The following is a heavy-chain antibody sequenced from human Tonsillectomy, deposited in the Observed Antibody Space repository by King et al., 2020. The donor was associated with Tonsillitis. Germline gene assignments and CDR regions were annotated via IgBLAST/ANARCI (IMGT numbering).Heavy chain of an antibody. CDR3: ARQPYDSSGYYFDY. V-gene: IGHV6-1*01. J-gene: IGHJ4*02. CDR2: TYYRSTWYN. Sequence: VQLQQSGPGLVKPSQTLSLTCALSGDSVSSDSAAWNWIRQSPSRGLEWLGRTYYRSTWYNDYALSVRSRIIVNRDRARNQFSLQLNSVTPEDTAVYYCARQPYDSSGYYFDYWGQGILVIVSS. D-gene: IGHD3-22*01. CDR1: GDSVSSDSAA.